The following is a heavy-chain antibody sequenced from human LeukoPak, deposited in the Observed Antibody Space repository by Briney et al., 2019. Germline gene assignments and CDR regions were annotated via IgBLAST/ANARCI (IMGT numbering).Heavy chain of an antibody. CDR1: GGTLRRHT. CDR3: ASRSHKTIVGADTREVGDY. CDR2: IIPMMGIA. D-gene: IGHD6-19*01. Sequence: ASVKVSCKASGGTLRRHTITWVRQAPGQGLEWMGRIIPMMGIANYAQKFQGRVTITADTSTDTAYMVLISLRSEDTAVYYCASRSHKTIVGADTREVGDYWGQGTLVTVSS. V-gene: IGHV1-69*02. J-gene: IGHJ4*02.